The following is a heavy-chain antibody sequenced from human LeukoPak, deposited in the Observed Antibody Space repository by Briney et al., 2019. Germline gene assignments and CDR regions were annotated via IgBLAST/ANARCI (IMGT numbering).Heavy chain of an antibody. Sequence: GGSLRLSCAASGFTFDDYAMHWVRQAPGKGLEWVSGISWNSGSIGYADSVKGRFTISRDNAKNSLYLQMNSLRAEDTALYYCAKDSYYYNMEYYFDYWGQGTLVTVSS. CDR3: AKDSYYYNMEYYFDY. J-gene: IGHJ4*02. D-gene: IGHD3-22*01. CDR2: ISWNSGSI. V-gene: IGHV3-9*01. CDR1: GFTFDDYA.